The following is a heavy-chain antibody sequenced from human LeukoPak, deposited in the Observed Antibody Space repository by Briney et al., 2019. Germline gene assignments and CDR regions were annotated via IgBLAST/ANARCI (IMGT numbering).Heavy chain of an antibody. CDR2: IYTSGST. CDR3: ARDRLELRSYYYYYMDV. J-gene: IGHJ6*03. V-gene: IGHV4-4*07. Sequence: PSETLSLTCTVSGGSISSYYWRWIRQPAGKGLEWIGRIYTSGSTNYNPSLESRVTMSVDTSKNQFSLKLSSVTAADTAVYYCARDRLELRSYYYYYMDVWGKGTTVTVSS. CDR1: GGSISSYY. D-gene: IGHD1-7*01.